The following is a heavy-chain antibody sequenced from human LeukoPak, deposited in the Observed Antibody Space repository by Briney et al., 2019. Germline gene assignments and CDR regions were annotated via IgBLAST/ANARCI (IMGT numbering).Heavy chain of an antibody. D-gene: IGHD3-22*01. Sequence: SVKASCKASGGTFSSYAISWVRQAPGQGLEWMGGIIPIFGTANYAQKFQGRVTITADESTSTAYMELSSLRSEDTAVYYCARGALPDYYDSSGYSGSESWVSYYYYYMDVWGKGTTVTISS. CDR1: GGTFSSYA. CDR2: IIPIFGTA. J-gene: IGHJ6*03. V-gene: IGHV1-69*13. CDR3: ARGALPDYYDSSGYSGSESWVSYYYYYMDV.